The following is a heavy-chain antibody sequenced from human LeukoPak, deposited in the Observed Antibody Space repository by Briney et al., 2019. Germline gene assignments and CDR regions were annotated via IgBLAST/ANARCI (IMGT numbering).Heavy chain of an antibody. CDR2: INSDGSDT. V-gene: IGHV3-74*01. Sequence: GGSLRLSCAAFGFTFNSYWFHWVRQAPGKGLVWVSRINSDGSDTIYADSVKGRFTIPRDNAKSTVYLQMNSLKAEDTAVYYCARGGYHHGFDIWGQGTMVTVSS. CDR1: GFTFNSYW. CDR3: ARGGYHHGFDI. D-gene: IGHD2-15*01. J-gene: IGHJ3*02.